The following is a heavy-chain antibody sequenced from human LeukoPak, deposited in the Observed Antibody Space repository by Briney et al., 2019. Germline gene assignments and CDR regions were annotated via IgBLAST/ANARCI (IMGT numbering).Heavy chain of an antibody. V-gene: IGHV4-38-2*02. J-gene: IGHJ1*01. Sequence: SETLSLTCTVSGYSISSGYYWGWIRQPPGKGLEWIGSIYHSGSTYYNPSLKSRVTISVDTSKNQFSLKLSSVTAADTAVYYCARDLGTTVTTGYFQHWGQGTLVTVSS. CDR2: IYHSGST. CDR1: GYSISSGYY. D-gene: IGHD4-17*01. CDR3: ARDLGTTVTTGYFQH.